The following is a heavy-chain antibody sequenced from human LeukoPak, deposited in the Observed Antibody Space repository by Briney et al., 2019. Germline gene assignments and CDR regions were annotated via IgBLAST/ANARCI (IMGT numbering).Heavy chain of an antibody. V-gene: IGHV1-2*02. D-gene: IGHD1-26*01. CDR2: INPNSGGT. CDR1: GYTFTGYY. J-gene: IGHJ4*02. Sequence: GASVKVSCKASGYTFTGYYMHWVRQAPGQGLEWMGWINPNSGGTNYAQKFQGRVTMTRDTSISTAYMELSRLRSDDTAVYYCARDRSPVGATSDGFDYWGQGTLVTVSS. CDR3: ARDRSPVGATSDGFDY.